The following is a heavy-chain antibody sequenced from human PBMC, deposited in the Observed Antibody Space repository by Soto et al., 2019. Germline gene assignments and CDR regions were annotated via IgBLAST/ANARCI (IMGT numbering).Heavy chain of an antibody. Sequence: QVQLVESGGGVVQPGRSLRLSCAASGFTFRTYGMHWVRQAPGKGLEWVAVISNDGSEKYFADSVKGRFAISRDNSKNTLFLQMNSLRDDDTAVYYCAKYVYDTGWELSFDPWGQGTLVTVSS. CDR1: GFTFRTYG. CDR3: AKYVYDTGWELSFDP. J-gene: IGHJ5*02. V-gene: IGHV3-30*18. D-gene: IGHD6-19*01. CDR2: ISNDGSEK.